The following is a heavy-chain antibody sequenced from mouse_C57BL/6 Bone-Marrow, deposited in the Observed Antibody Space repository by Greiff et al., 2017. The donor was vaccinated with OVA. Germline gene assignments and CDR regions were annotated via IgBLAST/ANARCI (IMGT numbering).Heavy chain of an antibody. J-gene: IGHJ2*01. Sequence: QVQLQQPGAELVKPGASVKLSCKASGYTFTSYWMHWVKQRPGQGLEWIGMIHPNSGSTNYNEKFKGKATLTVDNSSSTAYMQLSSLTTEDSAVYYCSRWILRLVGGFDYWGQGTTLTVSS. V-gene: IGHV1-64*01. CDR2: IHPNSGST. D-gene: IGHD1-1*01. CDR3: SRWILRLVGGFDY. CDR1: GYTFTSYW.